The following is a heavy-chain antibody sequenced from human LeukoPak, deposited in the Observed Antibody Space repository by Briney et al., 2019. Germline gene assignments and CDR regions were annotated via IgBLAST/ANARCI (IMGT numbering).Heavy chain of an antibody. Sequence: SETLSLTCAVYGGSFSGYYWSWIRQPPGKGLEWIGEINHSGSTNYNPSLKSRVTISVDTSKNEFSLKLSSVTAADTAVYYCARVVRLYYYYYYVDVWGKRTTVTVSS. CDR1: GGSFSGYY. CDR2: INHSGST. CDR3: ARVVRLYYYYYYVDV. D-gene: IGHD6-13*01. J-gene: IGHJ6*03. V-gene: IGHV4-34*01.